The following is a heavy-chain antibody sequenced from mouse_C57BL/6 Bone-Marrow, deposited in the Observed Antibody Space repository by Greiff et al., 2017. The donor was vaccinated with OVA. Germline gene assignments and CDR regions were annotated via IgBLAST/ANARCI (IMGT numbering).Heavy chain of an antibody. J-gene: IGHJ2*01. Sequence: QVHVKQPGTELVKPGASVKLSCKASGYTFTSYWMHWVKQRPGQGLEWIGNINPSNGGTNYNEKFKSKATLTVDKSSSTAYMQLSSLTSEDSAVYYCARNGYYGSSLYYFDYWGQGTTLTVSS. CDR1: GYTFTSYW. V-gene: IGHV1-53*01. CDR3: ARNGYYGSSLYYFDY. CDR2: INPSNGGT. D-gene: IGHD1-1*01.